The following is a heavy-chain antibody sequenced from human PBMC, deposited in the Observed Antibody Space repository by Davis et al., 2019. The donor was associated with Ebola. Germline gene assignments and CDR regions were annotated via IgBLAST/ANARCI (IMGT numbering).Heavy chain of an antibody. J-gene: IGHJ5*02. D-gene: IGHD3-16*01. Sequence: MPGGSLRLSCTVSGGSISSSSYYWGWTRQPPGKGLEWIGSIYYSGSTYYNPSLKSRVTISVDTSKNQFSLKLSSVTAADTAVYYCARHTSRFDPWGQGTLVTVSS. CDR1: GGSISSSSYY. V-gene: IGHV4-39*01. CDR3: ARHTSRFDP. CDR2: IYYSGST.